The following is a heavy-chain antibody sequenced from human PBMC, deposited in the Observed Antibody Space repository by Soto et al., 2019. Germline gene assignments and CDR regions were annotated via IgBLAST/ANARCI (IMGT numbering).Heavy chain of an antibody. J-gene: IGHJ5*02. CDR1: GDTFTSYY. Sequence: ASVKVSCKAPGDTFTSYYLNWVRQAPGQGLEWMGVINPHGGSTKYAQKFQGRITMTIDTSRSTVYMELSSLRSDDTAIYYCARSSGGNFGIIIEGSNWFDPWGQGTLVTVSS. CDR3: ARSSGGNFGIIIEGSNWFDP. CDR2: INPHGGST. V-gene: IGHV1-46*01. D-gene: IGHD3-3*01.